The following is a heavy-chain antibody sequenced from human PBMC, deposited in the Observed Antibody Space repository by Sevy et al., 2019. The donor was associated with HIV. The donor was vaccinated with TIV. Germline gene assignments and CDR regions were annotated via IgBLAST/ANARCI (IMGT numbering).Heavy chain of an antibody. D-gene: IGHD4-17*01. CDR3: ARDIEGRLSGVTLTPDYVFDL. Sequence: ASVKVSCQASGFTFIDYYIHWVRQAPGQDLEWMGWINCNSGDAKYAQKFQGRVTVTRDPSTSKAYMELRRLTSDDTVLYYCARDIEGRLSGVTLTPDYVFDLWGQGTMVTVSS. J-gene: IGHJ3*01. CDR1: GFTFIDYY. V-gene: IGHV1-2*02. CDR2: INCNSGDA.